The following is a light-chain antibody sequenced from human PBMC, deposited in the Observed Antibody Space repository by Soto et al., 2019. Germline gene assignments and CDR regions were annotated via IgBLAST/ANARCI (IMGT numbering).Light chain of an antibody. V-gene: IGLV2-14*03. CDR3: SSYTATSTQV. CDR1: SSDVGDYAS. J-gene: IGLJ1*01. Sequence: QSALTQPASVSGSPGQSITISYTGTSSDVGDYASVSWYQQHPGKAPKLMIYDVSNRPSGVSDRFSGSKSGNTASLTISGLQAEDEADYYCSSYTATSTQVFGTGTKVTVL. CDR2: DVS.